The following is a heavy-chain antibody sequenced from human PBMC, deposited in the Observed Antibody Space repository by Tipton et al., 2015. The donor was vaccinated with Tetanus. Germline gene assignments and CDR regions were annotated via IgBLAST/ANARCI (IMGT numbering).Heavy chain of an antibody. CDR1: GFTFSDYY. CDR2: ISSSGSTI. Sequence: CAASGFTFSDYYMSWIRQAPGKGLEWVSYISSSGSTIYYADSVKGRFTISRDNAKNSLYLQMNSLRAEDTAVYYCARGCSSGWYIWVPGAYNWFDPWGQGTLVTVSS. CDR3: ARGCSSGWYIWVPGAYNWFDP. V-gene: IGHV3-11*01. J-gene: IGHJ5*02. D-gene: IGHD6-19*01.